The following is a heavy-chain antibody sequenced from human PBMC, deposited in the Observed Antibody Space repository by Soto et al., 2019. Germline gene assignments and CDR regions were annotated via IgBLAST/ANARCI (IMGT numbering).Heavy chain of an antibody. CDR2: IWYDGSNK. D-gene: IGHD5-12*01. V-gene: IGHV3-33*01. J-gene: IGHJ6*03. CDR1: GFTFSSYG. CDR3: ARVYSGYENYYYSYMDV. Sequence: GGSLRLSCAASGFTFSSYGMHWVRQAPGKGLEWVAVIWYDGSNKYYADSVKGRFTISRDNSKNTLYLQMNSLRAEDTAVYYCARVYSGYENYYYSYMDVWGKGTTVTVSS.